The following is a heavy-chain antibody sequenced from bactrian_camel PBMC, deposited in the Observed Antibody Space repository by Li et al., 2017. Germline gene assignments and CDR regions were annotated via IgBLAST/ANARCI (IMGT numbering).Heavy chain of an antibody. Sequence: HVQLVESGGGSAQAGGSLRLSCTRSGYTGSRYLLAWFRQAPGKEREGVAGIESDGSTSYTDSVKGRFTVSQDSAKNILYLQMNSLKPEDTAMYVCAVNPDYGYCSDGAWAYTRWGQGTQVTVS. V-gene: IGHV3S26*01. D-gene: IGHD5*01. J-gene: IGHJ4*01. CDR2: IESDGST. CDR3: AVNPDYGYCSDGAWAYTR. CDR1: GYTGSRYL.